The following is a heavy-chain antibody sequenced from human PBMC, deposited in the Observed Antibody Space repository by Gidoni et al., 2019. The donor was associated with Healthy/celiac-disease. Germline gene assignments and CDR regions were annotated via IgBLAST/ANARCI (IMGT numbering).Heavy chain of an antibody. CDR3: ASHPGYSSSWYPG. D-gene: IGHD6-13*01. CDR1: GFTFSSYS. CDR2: ISSSSSYI. Sequence: EVQLVESGGGLVKPGGSLRLSCAASGFTFSSYSMNWVRQATGKGLEWVSSISSSSSYIYYADSVKGRFTISRDNAKNSLYLQMNSLRAEDTAVYYCASHPGYSSSWYPGWGQGTLVTVSS. J-gene: IGHJ4*02. V-gene: IGHV3-21*01.